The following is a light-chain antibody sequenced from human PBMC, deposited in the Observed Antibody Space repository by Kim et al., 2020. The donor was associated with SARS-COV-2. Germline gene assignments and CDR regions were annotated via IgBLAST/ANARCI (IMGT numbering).Light chain of an antibody. J-gene: IGLJ3*02. CDR3: QSADSSGPWV. Sequence: SQGQTARITCSGDALPKQYAYWYQQKPGQAPVLVIYKDSERPSGIPERFSGSSSGTTVTLTISGVQAEDEADYYCQSADSSGPWVFGGGTQLTVL. CDR1: ALPKQY. CDR2: KDS. V-gene: IGLV3-25*03.